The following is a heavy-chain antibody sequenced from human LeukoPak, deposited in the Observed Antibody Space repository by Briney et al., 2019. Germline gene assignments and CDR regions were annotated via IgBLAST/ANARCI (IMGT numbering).Heavy chain of an antibody. Sequence: GESLRLSCAASGFTFSSYSMNWVRQAPGKGLEWVSYISGSSNPIYYADSVRGRFTISRDNAKNSLYLQMNSLRAEDTAVYYCARDLDSSSGFDYWGQGTLVTVSS. CDR3: ARDLDSSSGFDY. D-gene: IGHD6-6*01. CDR2: ISGSSNPI. V-gene: IGHV3-48*01. CDR1: GFTFSSYS. J-gene: IGHJ4*02.